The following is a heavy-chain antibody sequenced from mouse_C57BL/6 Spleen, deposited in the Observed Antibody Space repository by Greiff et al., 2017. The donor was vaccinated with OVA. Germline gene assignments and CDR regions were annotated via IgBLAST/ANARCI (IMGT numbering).Heavy chain of an antibody. D-gene: IGHD1-1*01. CDR2: IHPNSGST. Sequence: LVESGAELVKPGASVKLSCKASGYTFTSYWMHWVKQRPGQGLEWIGMIHPNSGSTNYNEKFKSKATLTVDKSSITAYLQLSSLTSTDSAVYYCARRGLVADFDYWGQGTTLTVSS. V-gene: IGHV1-64*01. J-gene: IGHJ2*01. CDR1: GYTFTSYW. CDR3: ARRGLVADFDY.